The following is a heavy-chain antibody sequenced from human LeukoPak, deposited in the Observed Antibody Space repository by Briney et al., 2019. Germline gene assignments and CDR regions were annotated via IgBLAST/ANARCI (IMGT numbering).Heavy chain of an antibody. J-gene: IGHJ3*02. V-gene: IGHV3-23*01. Sequence: GGSLRLSCAASGFTFTYYAMNWVRQAPGKELEWVSAISGSDGSTYYADSVKGRFTISRDNAKNSLCLQMNSLRDEDTAVYYCARENIVVVTAIRDAFDIWGQGTMVTVSS. CDR2: ISGSDGST. CDR3: ARENIVVVTAIRDAFDI. CDR1: GFTFTYYA. D-gene: IGHD2-21*02.